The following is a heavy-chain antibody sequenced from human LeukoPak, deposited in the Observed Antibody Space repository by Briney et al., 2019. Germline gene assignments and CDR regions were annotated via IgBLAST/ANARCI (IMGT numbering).Heavy chain of an antibody. CDR2: IYYSGST. Sequence: SETLSLTCTVSGGSISSYYWSWIRQPPGKGLEWIGYIYYSGSTNYNPSLKSRVTISVDASKNQFSLKLSSVTAADTAVYYCARDGGWLQHYFDYWGQGTLVTVSS. CDR3: ARDGGWLQHYFDY. V-gene: IGHV4-59*01. CDR1: GGSISSYY. D-gene: IGHD5-24*01. J-gene: IGHJ4*02.